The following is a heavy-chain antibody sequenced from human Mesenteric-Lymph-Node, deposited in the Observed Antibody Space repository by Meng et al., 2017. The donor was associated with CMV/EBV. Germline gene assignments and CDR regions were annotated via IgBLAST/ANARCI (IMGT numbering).Heavy chain of an antibody. J-gene: IGHJ6*02. CDR2: SRSKAYGGTT. Sequence: GESLKISCAASGFIGTTSYMSWVRQAPGKGLEWVGFSRSKAYGGTTEYAASVEGRFTISRDDSKSIAYLQMNSLKTEDTAVYYCTREEWLQYYYYGMAVWGLGTTVTVSS. CDR1: GFIGTTSY. D-gene: IGHD5-12*01. V-gene: IGHV3-49*04. CDR3: TREEWLQYYYYGMAV.